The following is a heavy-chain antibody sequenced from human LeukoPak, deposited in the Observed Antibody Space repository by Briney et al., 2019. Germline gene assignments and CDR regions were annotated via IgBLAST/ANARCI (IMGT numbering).Heavy chain of an antibody. D-gene: IGHD2-2*01. J-gene: IGHJ3*02. Sequence: GASVKVSCKVSGYTLTELSMHWVRQAPGKGLEWMGGFDPEDGETIYAQKFQGRVTMTEDTSTDTAYMELSSLRSEDTAVYYCATYCSSTSCYHAFDIWGQGTMVTVSS. CDR3: ATYCSSTSCYHAFDI. V-gene: IGHV1-24*01. CDR1: GYTLTELS. CDR2: FDPEDGET.